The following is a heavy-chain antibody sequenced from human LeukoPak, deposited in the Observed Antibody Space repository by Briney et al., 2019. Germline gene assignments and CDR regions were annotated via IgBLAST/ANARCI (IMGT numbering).Heavy chain of an antibody. V-gene: IGHV3-48*03. CDR1: GFTFSSYE. CDR3: AELGITMIGGV. D-gene: IGHD3-10*02. CDR2: ISSSGSTI. J-gene: IGHJ6*04. Sequence: QPGGSLRLSCAASGFTFSSYEMNWVRQAPGKGLEWVSYISSSGSTIYYADSVRGRFTISRDNAKNSLYLQMNSLRAEDTAVYYCAELGITMIGGVWGKGTTVNISS.